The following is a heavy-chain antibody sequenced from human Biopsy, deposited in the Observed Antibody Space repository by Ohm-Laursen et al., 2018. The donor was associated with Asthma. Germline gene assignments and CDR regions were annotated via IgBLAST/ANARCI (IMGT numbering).Heavy chain of an antibody. CDR1: GGTFNTCV. Sequence: SVKVSYPVLGGTFNTCVIGWERPAPGQGLEWKGGINSVFGTTTYPQKFQDRVTITADDSTSTVYMELSSLRSEDTAVYYCARKAGSCISRTCYSLDFWGQGTLVTVSS. V-gene: IGHV1-69*13. CDR2: INSVFGTT. D-gene: IGHD2-2*01. CDR3: ARKAGSCISRTCYSLDF. J-gene: IGHJ4*02.